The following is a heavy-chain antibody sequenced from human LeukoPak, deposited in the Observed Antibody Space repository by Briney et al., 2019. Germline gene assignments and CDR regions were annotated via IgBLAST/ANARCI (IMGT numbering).Heavy chain of an antibody. J-gene: IGHJ6*02. Sequence: GRSLRLSCAASGFTFSSYGMHWVRQAPGKGLEWVAVISYDGSNKYYADSVKGRFTISRDNSKNTLYLQMNSLRAEDTAVYYCAKAREGYCSGGSCYSPHYYYGKDVWGQGTTVTVSS. D-gene: IGHD2-15*01. CDR3: AKAREGYCSGGSCYSPHYYYGKDV. CDR2: ISYDGSNK. CDR1: GFTFSSYG. V-gene: IGHV3-30*18.